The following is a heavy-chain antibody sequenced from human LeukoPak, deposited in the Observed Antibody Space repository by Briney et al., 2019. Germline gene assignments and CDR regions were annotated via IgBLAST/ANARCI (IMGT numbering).Heavy chain of an antibody. V-gene: IGHV4-4*02. CDR1: GGSISSSNW. CDR3: ARGLDYYDSSGYPDY. Sequence: SETLSLTCAVSGGSISSSNWWSWVRQPPGKGLEWIGEIYHSGSTNYNPSLKSRVTISVDKSKNQFSLKLSSVTAADTAVYYCARGLDYYDSSGYPDYWGQGTLVTVSS. J-gene: IGHJ4*02. CDR2: IYHSGST. D-gene: IGHD3-22*01.